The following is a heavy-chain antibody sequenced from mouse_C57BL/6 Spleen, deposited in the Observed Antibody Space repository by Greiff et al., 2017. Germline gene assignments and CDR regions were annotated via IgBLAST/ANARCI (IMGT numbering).Heavy chain of an antibody. Sequence: VQLVESGPGLVQPSQSLSITCTVSGFSLTSYGVHWVRQSPGKGLEWLGVIWRGGSTDYNAAFMSRLSITKDNSKSQVFFKMNSLQADDTAIYYCAKKYYGSSYDAMDYWGQGTSVTVSS. CDR2: IWRGGST. CDR1: GFSLTSYG. D-gene: IGHD1-1*01. J-gene: IGHJ4*01. V-gene: IGHV2-5*01. CDR3: AKKYYGSSYDAMDY.